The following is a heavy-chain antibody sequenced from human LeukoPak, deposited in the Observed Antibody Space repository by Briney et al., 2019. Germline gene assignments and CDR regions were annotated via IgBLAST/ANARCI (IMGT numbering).Heavy chain of an antibody. V-gene: IGHV4-4*07. CDR2: IYTTGST. J-gene: IGHJ4*02. D-gene: IGHD2-2*01. CDR1: GGSISSYY. Sequence: SETLSLTCTVSGGSISSYYWSWIRQPAGKGLEWIGRIYTTGSTNYNPSLKSRVTMSVDTSKNQFSLKLSSVTAADTAVYYCTRDTSTTWFDYWGQGTLVTVSS. CDR3: TRDTSTTWFDY.